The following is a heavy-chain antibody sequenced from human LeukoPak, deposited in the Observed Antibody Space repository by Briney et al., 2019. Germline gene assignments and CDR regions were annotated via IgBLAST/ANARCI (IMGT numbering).Heavy chain of an antibody. Sequence: GASVKVSCKASGYTFTSYYMHWVRQAPGQGLEWMGIINPSGGSTSYAQKFQGRVTMTRDTSTSTVYMELSSLRPEDTAVYYCARGLDDFWSEYYTKELDYWGQGTLVTVSS. CDR2: INPSGGST. D-gene: IGHD3-3*01. CDR1: GYTFTSYY. CDR3: ARGLDDFWSEYYTKELDY. V-gene: IGHV1-46*01. J-gene: IGHJ4*02.